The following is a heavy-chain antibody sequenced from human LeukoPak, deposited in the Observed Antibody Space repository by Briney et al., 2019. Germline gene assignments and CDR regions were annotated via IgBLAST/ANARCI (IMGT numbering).Heavy chain of an antibody. V-gene: IGHV3-21*01. CDR3: ARGGGGKAPGYYYYMDV. CDR1: GFTFSSYS. D-gene: IGHD4-23*01. Sequence: GGSLRLSCGASGFTFSSYSMNWVRQAPGKGLEWVSSISSSSSYIYYADSVKGRFTISRDNAKNSLYLQMNSLRAEDTAVYYCARGGGGKAPGYYYYMDVWGKGTTVTVSS. J-gene: IGHJ6*03. CDR2: ISSSSSYI.